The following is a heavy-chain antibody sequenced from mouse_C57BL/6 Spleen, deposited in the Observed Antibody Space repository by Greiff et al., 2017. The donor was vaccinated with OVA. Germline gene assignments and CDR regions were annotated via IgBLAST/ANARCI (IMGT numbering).Heavy chain of an antibody. D-gene: IGHD2-4*01. CDR1: GYTFTSYD. CDR3: ARSSYDYAYYFDY. Sequence: VKVVESGPELVKPGASVKLSCKASGYTFTSYDINWVKQRPGQGLEWIGWIYPRDGSTKYNEKFKGKATLTVDTSSSTAYMELHSLTSEDSAVYFCARSSYDYAYYFDYWGQGTTLTVSS. CDR2: IYPRDGST. V-gene: IGHV1-85*01. J-gene: IGHJ2*01.